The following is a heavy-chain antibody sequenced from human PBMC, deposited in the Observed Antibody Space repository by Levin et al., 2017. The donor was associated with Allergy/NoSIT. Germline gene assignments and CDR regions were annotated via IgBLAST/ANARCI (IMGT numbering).Heavy chain of an antibody. CDR2: YDGSNK. Sequence: LSLTCAASGFTFDMYGMHWVRQAPGEGLEWVAAYDGSNKYYADSVKGRFTISRDNSKNTLYLQVNSLRAEDTAVYYCAKDIDIVATITGNYFDNWGQGTLVTVSS. CDR1: GFTFDMYG. J-gene: IGHJ4*02. CDR3: AKDIDIVATITGNYFDN. V-gene: IGHV3-30*18. D-gene: IGHD5-12*01.